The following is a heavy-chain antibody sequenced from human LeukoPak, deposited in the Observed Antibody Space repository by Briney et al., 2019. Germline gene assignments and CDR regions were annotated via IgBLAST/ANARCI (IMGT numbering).Heavy chain of an antibody. J-gene: IGHJ3*01. CDR1: GDSVSNNGGA. CDR2: TYYRSQWYN. V-gene: IGHV6-1*01. CDR3: AGGYAFGV. Sequence: SQTLSLTCAISGDSVSNNGGAWNWIRQSPSRGLEWLGRTYYRSQWYNDYARSVMSRISVDPDTSKNQFSLHLSSVTPDDTAVYYCAGGYAFGVWGQGTMVTVSS.